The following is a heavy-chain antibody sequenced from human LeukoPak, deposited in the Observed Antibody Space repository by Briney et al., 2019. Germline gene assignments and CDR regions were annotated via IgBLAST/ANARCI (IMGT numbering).Heavy chain of an antibody. CDR2: INSSSSYI. V-gene: IGHV3-21*06. J-gene: IGHJ4*01. CDR1: GFTFSSYS. D-gene: IGHD3-10*01. CDR3: ARDHGIPGSGSYRFDY. Sequence: TGGSLRLSCALSGFTFSSYSMNWVRQAPGKGLEWVSYINSSSSYIYYADSVKGRFTISRDYAKNLLYLQMNGLRIEDTAVYYCARDHGIPGSGSYRFDYWGHGTLVTVSS.